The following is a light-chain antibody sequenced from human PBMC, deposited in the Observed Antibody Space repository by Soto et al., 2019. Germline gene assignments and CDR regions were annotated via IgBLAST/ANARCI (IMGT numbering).Light chain of an antibody. CDR2: KGT. J-gene: IGLJ1*01. V-gene: IGLV2-23*01. CDR3: CSSAPESTYV. Sequence: QSALAQPASVSGSPGQSITISCTGTSSDVGAYNSVSWYQQHPHKAPQVIIYKGTQRPSWVSNRFSGSTSGDAASLTISGLQADDEADYFCCSSAPESTYVFGNGTKVTVL. CDR1: SSDVGAYNS.